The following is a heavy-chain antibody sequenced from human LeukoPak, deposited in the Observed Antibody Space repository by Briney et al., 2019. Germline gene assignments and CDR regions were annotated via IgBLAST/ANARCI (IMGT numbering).Heavy chain of an antibody. D-gene: IGHD5-24*01. Sequence: QAGGSLRLSCAASGFSFSSYAMSGVRQAPGKGLELISGISDSGGSTYYADSVKGRFTISRDNSKKQLFLQVDSLRVEDTAVYYCAKGKINHDGAFDAWGQGTRVTVSS. CDR1: GFSFSSYA. J-gene: IGHJ3*01. CDR3: AKGKINHDGAFDA. V-gene: IGHV3-23*01. CDR2: ISDSGGST.